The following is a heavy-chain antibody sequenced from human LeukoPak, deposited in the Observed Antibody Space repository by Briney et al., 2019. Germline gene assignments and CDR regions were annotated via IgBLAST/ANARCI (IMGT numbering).Heavy chain of an antibody. CDR1: GYMLTKLS. V-gene: IGHV1-24*01. Sequence: ASVKVSCKVSGYMLTKLSMHWVRQAPGKGLEWLGGRDPEDGKILYAEKFQGRVTLTEDTVADTAYMELNSLRYEDTAVYYCATVDERYLTQQVDYNGMDVWGQGTTVTVSS. D-gene: IGHD6-13*01. J-gene: IGHJ6*02. CDR2: RDPEDGKI. CDR3: ATVDERYLTQQVDYNGMDV.